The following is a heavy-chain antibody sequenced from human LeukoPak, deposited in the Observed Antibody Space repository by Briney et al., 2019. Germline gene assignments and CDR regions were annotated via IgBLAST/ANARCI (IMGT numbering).Heavy chain of an antibody. CDR2: ICTRGST. J-gene: IGHJ3*02. V-gene: IGHV4-61*02. Sequence: SETLSLICTVSGGSISSGSDYWSGIRQPAGKGLEGIGRICTRGSTKYNPSLKSRVTISADRSKNQFSLKLSSVTAADTAVYYCARALKYYDFWSGYWRGEAFDIWGQGTMVTVSS. D-gene: IGHD3-3*01. CDR3: ARALKYYDFWSGYWRGEAFDI. CDR1: GGSISSGSDY.